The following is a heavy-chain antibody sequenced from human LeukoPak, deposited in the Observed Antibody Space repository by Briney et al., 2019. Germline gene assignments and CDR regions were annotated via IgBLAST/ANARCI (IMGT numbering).Heavy chain of an antibody. CDR1: GFTFSSYW. Sequence: PGGSLRLSCAASGFTFSSYWMSWVRQAPGQGLEWVANIKQDGSEKYYVDSVKGRFTISRDSAKNSLYLQMNSLRAEDTAVYYCARDIGSGWTNRAEYFQHWGQGTLVTVSS. CDR2: IKQDGSEK. V-gene: IGHV3-7*05. D-gene: IGHD6-19*01. J-gene: IGHJ1*01. CDR3: ARDIGSGWTNRAEYFQH.